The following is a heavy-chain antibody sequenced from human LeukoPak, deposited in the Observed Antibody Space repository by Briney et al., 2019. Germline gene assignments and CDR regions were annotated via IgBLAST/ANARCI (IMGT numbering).Heavy chain of an antibody. CDR3: ARDVGGWSDY. Sequence: SETLSLTCTVSGGSISSYYWSWIRQPPGKGLEWIGYIYYSGSTNYNPSLKSRVTISVDTSKNQFSLKLSSVTAADTAVYYCARDVGGWSDYWGQGTLVTASS. J-gene: IGHJ4*02. D-gene: IGHD3-10*01. CDR2: IYYSGST. CDR1: GGSISSYY. V-gene: IGHV4-59*01.